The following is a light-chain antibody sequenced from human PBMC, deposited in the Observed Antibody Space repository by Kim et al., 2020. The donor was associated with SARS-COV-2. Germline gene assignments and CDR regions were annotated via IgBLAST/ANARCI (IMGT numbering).Light chain of an antibody. Sequence: GKTVRCTCQGYTLRSYYAAWYRQKRGQAPVLVIYGHNSRPSGIPDRFSGSNSGTTASLTITGAQAEDEADYYCYSRDNSGDHWVFGGGTQLTVL. J-gene: IGLJ3*02. CDR1: TLRSYY. CDR3: YSRDNSGDHWV. V-gene: IGLV3-19*01. CDR2: GHN.